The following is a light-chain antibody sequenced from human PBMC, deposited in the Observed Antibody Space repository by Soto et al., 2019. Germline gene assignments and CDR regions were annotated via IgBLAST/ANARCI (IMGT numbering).Light chain of an antibody. J-gene: IGLJ3*02. CDR1: SSNIGSNY. V-gene: IGLV1-47*01. CDR3: AAWDYSLSGPWV. CDR2: RNN. Sequence: QLVLTQPPSASGTPGQRVTISCSGSSSNIGSNYVYWYQQLPGTAPKLLIYRNNQRPSGVPDRFSGSKSGTSASLAISGLRSVDEADYYCAAWDYSLSGPWVFGGGTKLTVL.